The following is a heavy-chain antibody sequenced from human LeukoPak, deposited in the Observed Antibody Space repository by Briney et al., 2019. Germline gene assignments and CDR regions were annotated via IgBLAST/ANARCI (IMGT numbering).Heavy chain of an antibody. D-gene: IGHD3-10*01. CDR2: INHSGST. J-gene: IGHJ4*02. CDR1: GGSFSGYY. V-gene: IGHV4-34*01. CDR3: ATRSYCYGSGLDDY. Sequence: SETLSLTCAVYGGSFSGYYWSWIRQPPGKGLEWIGEINHSGSTNYNPSLKSRVTISVDTSKNQFSLKLSSVTAADTAVYYCATRSYCYGSGLDDYWGQGTLVTVSS.